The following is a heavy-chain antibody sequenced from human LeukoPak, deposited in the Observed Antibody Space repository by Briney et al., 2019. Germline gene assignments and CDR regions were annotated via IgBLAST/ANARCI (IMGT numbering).Heavy chain of an antibody. Sequence: PGGSLRLSCAAAGFTFSSFSMNWVRQAPGKGLEWASGITGNGATTYYADSVKGRFTISRDNSKNTLYLQLNSMRAEDTAIYYCAKDFAVAAYFDYWGQGTLITVSS. CDR2: ITGNGATT. D-gene: IGHD6-19*01. CDR1: GFTFSSFS. V-gene: IGHV3-23*01. J-gene: IGHJ4*02. CDR3: AKDFAVAAYFDY.